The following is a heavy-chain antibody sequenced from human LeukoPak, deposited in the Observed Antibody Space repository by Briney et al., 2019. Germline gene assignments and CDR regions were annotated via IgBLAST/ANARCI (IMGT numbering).Heavy chain of an antibody. D-gene: IGHD7-27*01. CDR3: ARASWANWFDP. CDR2: ISAYNGNT. CDR1: GYTFTSYG. J-gene: IGHJ5*02. Sequence: ASVKVSCQASGYTFTSYGISWVRQAPGQGLEWMGWISAYNGNTNYAQKLQGRVTMTTDTSTSTAYMELRSLGSDDTAVYYCARASWANWFDPWGQGTLVTVSS. V-gene: IGHV1-18*01.